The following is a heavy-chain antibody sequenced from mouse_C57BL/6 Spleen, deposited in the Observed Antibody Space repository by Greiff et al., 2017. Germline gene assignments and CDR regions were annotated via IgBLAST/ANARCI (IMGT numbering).Heavy chain of an antibody. Sequence: VQLLESGAELARPGASVKLSCKASGYTFTSYGISWVMQRTGQGLEWIGEIYPRSGNTYYNEKFKGKATLTADKSSSTAYMELRSLTSEDSAVYVCASDGTLGASRALDVWGTGTTVTVSS. V-gene: IGHV1-81*01. J-gene: IGHJ1*03. CDR3: ASDGTLGASRALDV. D-gene: IGHD1-1*01. CDR2: IYPRSGNT. CDR1: GYTFTSYG.